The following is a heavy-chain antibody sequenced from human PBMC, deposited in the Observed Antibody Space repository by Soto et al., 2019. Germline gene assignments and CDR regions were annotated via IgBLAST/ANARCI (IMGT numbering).Heavy chain of an antibody. CDR2: IYSGGST. J-gene: IGHJ4*02. V-gene: IGHV3-53*04. CDR1: GFTVSSHY. CDR3: ARERSDGSGSYYLDY. Sequence: PGVSLRLSCAASGFTVSSHYMSRVRQAPGKGLEWVSVIYSGGSTYYADSVKGRFTISRHNSKNTLYLQMNSLRAEDTAVYYCARERSDGSGSYYLDYWGQGTLVTVSS. D-gene: IGHD3-10*01.